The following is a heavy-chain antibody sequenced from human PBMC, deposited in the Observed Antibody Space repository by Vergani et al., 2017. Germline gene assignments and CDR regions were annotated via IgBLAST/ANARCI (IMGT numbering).Heavy chain of an antibody. D-gene: IGHD6-19*01. CDR3: ARLGTGYSSGWYETPYYGMDV. CDR2: IHPGDSDT. J-gene: IGHJ6*02. Sequence: EVQLVQSGAEVKKPGESLKISCQISGYSFTNYWIGWVRQMPGKGLEWMGIIHPGDSDTRYSPSFQGQVTISADKSISTAYLQWSSLKASDTAMYYCARLGTGYSSGWYETPYYGMDVWGQGTTVTVSS. V-gene: IGHV5-51*01. CDR1: GYSFTNYW.